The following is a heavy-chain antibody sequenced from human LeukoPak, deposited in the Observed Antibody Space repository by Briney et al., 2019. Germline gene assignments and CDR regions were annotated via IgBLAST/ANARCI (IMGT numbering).Heavy chain of an antibody. V-gene: IGHV3-30*02. D-gene: IGHD6-6*01. J-gene: IGHJ5*02. CDR3: AKDFVYSSSTYNWFDA. Sequence: GGSLRISCAASGFTFSAYGMHWVRQAPGKGLEWVAFLRFDGNNKYYTDSVKGCFTISRDNSKNTLYLQMHSLRPEDTAVYYCAKDFVYSSSTYNWFDAWGQGTLVTVSS. CDR2: LRFDGNNK. CDR1: GFTFSAYG.